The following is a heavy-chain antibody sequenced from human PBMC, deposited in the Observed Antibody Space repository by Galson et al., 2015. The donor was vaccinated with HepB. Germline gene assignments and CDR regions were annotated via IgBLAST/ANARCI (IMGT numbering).Heavy chain of an antibody. J-gene: IGHJ6*02. CDR2: ISGSGGST. CDR1: GFTFSSYA. CDR3: AKDQTRGQQLVFYYYYGMDV. Sequence: SLRLSCAASGFTFSSYAMSWVRQAPGKGLEWVSAISGSGGSTYYADSVKGRFTISRDNSKNTLYLQMNSLRAEDTAVYYCAKDQTRGQQLVFYYYYGMDVWGQGTTVTVSS. V-gene: IGHV3-23*01. D-gene: IGHD6-13*01.